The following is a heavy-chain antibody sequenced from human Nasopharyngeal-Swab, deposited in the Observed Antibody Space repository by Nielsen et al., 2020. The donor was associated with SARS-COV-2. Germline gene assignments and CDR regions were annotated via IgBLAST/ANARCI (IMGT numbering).Heavy chain of an antibody. D-gene: IGHD1-26*01. CDR1: GGSFSGYY. CDR2: INHSGST. J-gene: IGHJ5*02. CDR3: ARMIVGAPRWFDP. V-gene: IGHV4-34*01. Sequence: SDTLSLTFAVYGGSFSGYYWSWIRQPPGKGLEWIGEINHSGSTNYNPSLKSRVTISVDTSKNQSSLKLSSVTAADTAVYYCARMIVGAPRWFDPWGQGTLVTVSS.